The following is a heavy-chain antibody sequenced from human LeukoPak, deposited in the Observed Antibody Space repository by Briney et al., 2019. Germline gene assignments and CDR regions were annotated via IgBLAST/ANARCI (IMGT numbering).Heavy chain of an antibody. Sequence: GGSLRLSCAASGFTFSSYWMSWVRQAPGKWLEWVANITQDGSEKYYVDSVKGRFTISRDNAKNSLYLQMNSLRAEDTAVYYCARGLNYYGSGRQQLLLDYWGQGTLVTVSS. J-gene: IGHJ4*02. V-gene: IGHV3-7*01. CDR2: ITQDGSEK. D-gene: IGHD3-10*01. CDR1: GFTFSSYW. CDR3: ARGLNYYGSGRQQLLLDY.